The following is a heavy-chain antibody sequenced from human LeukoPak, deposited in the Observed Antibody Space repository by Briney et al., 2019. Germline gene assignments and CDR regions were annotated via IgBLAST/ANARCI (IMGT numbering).Heavy chain of an antibody. J-gene: IGHJ6*02. CDR2: IWYDGSNK. CDR1: RFTFSNYG. D-gene: IGHD4-17*01. CDR3: ARDRYGDHDYYYGMDV. Sequence: GGSLRLSCSTSRFTFSNYGMHWVRQAPGKVQEWVAVIWYDGSNKYYADFVKDRFTISRDNSKNTLYLQMNSLRAEDTAVYYCARDRYGDHDYYYGMDVWGQGTTVTVSS. V-gene: IGHV3-33*01.